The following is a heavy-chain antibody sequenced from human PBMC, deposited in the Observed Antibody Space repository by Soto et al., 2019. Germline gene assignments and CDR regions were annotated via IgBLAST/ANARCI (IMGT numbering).Heavy chain of an antibody. J-gene: IGHJ6*02. CDR3: ARGDPYYGMDV. CDR2: ISYDGSNK. CDR1: GFTSSSYF. V-gene: IGHV3-30*04. Sequence: QVQLVESGGGVLQPGRSLRLSCVASGFTSSSYFMHWVRQAPGKGQEWVALISYDGSNKHYADSVKGRFTISRDNSKNTLYLQMNRLRGDDTAGYSCARGDPYYGMDVWGQGTTVTVAS.